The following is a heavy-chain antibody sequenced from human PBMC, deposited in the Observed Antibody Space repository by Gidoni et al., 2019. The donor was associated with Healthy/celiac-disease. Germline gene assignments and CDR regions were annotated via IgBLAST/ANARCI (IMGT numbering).Heavy chain of an antibody. V-gene: IGHV4-31*03. CDR2: IYYSGST. D-gene: IGHD3-22*01. CDR1: GGSISSGGYY. J-gene: IGHJ4*02. Sequence: QVQLQESGPGLVKPSQTLSLTCTVSGGSISSGGYYWSWIRQHPGKGLEWIGYIYYSGSTYYNPSLKSRVTISVDTSKNQFSLKLSSVTAADTAVYYCAATYYYDSSGYSRFDYWGQGTLVTVSS. CDR3: AATYYYDSSGYSRFDY.